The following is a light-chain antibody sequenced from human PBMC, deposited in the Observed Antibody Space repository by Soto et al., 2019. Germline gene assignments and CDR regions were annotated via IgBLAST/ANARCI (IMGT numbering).Light chain of an antibody. V-gene: IGKV3-20*01. CDR2: GSS. CDR3: EQYGSSSLT. J-gene: IGKJ4*01. CDR1: QSVSSSY. Sequence: EIVLTQSPGTLSLSPGERATLSCRASQSVSSSYLAWYQQKHGEAPRLLIYGSSTRATGLPDRFRGSGSGTGFTLTISRLEPEDCAVYYCEQYGSSSLTFGGGTKVEIK.